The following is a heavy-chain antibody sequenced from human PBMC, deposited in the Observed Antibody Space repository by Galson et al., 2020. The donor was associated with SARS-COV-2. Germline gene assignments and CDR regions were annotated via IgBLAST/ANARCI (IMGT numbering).Heavy chain of an antibody. CDR2: IYHSGST. Sequence: ASETLSLTCTVSGYSISSGYYWGWIRQPPGKGLEWIGSIYHSGSTYYNPSLKSRVTISVDTSKNQFSLKLSSVTAADTAVYYCARYGSGSLFLLDYWGQGTLVTVSS. D-gene: IGHD3-10*01. CDR1: GYSISSGYY. J-gene: IGHJ4*02. V-gene: IGHV4-38-2*02. CDR3: ARYGSGSLFLLDY.